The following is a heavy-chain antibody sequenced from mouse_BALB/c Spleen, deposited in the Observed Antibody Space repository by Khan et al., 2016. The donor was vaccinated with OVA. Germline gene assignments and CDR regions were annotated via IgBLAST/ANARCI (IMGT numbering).Heavy chain of an antibody. Sequence: EVELVESGGDVVKPGGSLKLSCAASGFTFSTYGMPWVLQTPDKRLEWVATVSTGGHYTYYPHTVKGRFTISRDNAKDTLYLQLSSLKSEDTAMFYCSKLAYFYDCEGFTYWGQGTLVTVSA. CDR2: VSTGGHYT. CDR3: SKLAYFYDCEGFTY. CDR1: GFTFSTYG. J-gene: IGHJ3*01. V-gene: IGHV5-6*01. D-gene: IGHD1-1*01.